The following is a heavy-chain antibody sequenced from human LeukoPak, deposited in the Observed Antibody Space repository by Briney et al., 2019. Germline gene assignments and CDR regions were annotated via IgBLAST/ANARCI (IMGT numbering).Heavy chain of an antibody. Sequence: SETLSLTCTVSGGSISTYCWSWIRQPPGKGLEWIGYIYYSGSTNYNPSLRSRVTILIDTSKNQFSLKLNSVTAADTAVYYCARLNRYQPYWFDPWGQGTLVTVSS. J-gene: IGHJ5*02. CDR1: GGSISTYC. V-gene: IGHV4-59*01. CDR2: IYYSGST. D-gene: IGHD2-2*01. CDR3: ARLNRYQPYWFDP.